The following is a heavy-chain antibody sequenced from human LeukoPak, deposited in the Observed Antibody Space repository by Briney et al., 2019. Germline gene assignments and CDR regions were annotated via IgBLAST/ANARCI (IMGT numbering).Heavy chain of an antibody. V-gene: IGHV3-23*01. D-gene: IGHD1-26*01. Sequence: GGSLRLSCAASGFSFTNYAMNWVRQAPGEGLEWVSTIEVGGAITHYAASVKGRFTISGDTSKKILYLQMDSLRPEDTAVYYCAKPLGGSYLFDRWGQGTLVTVSS. CDR2: IEVGGAIT. CDR1: GFSFTNYA. J-gene: IGHJ4*02. CDR3: AKPLGGSYLFDR.